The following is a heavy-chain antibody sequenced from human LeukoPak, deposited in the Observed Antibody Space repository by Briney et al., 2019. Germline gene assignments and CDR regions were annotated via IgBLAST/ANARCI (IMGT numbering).Heavy chain of an antibody. V-gene: IGHV3-23*01. Sequence: GGSLRLSCAASGFTVSSNYMSWVRQAPGKGLEWVSAISASGGSTYYADSVKGRFTISRDNSKNTLYLQMNSLRAEDTAVYYCPSGSADYWGQGTLVTVSS. CDR3: PSGSADY. D-gene: IGHD1-26*01. CDR1: GFTVSSNY. J-gene: IGHJ4*02. CDR2: ISASGGST.